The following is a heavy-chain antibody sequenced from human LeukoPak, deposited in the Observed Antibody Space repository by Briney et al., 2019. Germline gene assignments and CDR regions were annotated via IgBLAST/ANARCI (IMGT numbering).Heavy chain of an antibody. CDR1: GGSISSSSYY. V-gene: IGHV4-39*01. J-gene: IGHJ4*02. CDR3: ASARTSSRSWFTFDY. Sequence: SETLSLTCTDSGGSISSSSYYWGWIRQPPGKGLEWIGSIYYSGSTYYNPSLKSRVTISVDTSKNQLSLKLSSVTAADTAVYYCASARTSSRSWFTFDYWGQGILVTVSS. D-gene: IGHD6-13*01. CDR2: IYYSGST.